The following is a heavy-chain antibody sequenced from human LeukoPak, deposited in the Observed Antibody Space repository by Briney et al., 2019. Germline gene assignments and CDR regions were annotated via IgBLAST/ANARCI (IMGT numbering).Heavy chain of an antibody. CDR2: IYYSGST. V-gene: IGHV4-59*01. J-gene: IGHJ4*02. D-gene: IGHD6-13*01. CDR1: GGSISSYY. CDR3: ARGLMMAVAGRGEFHY. Sequence: SESLSLTCIVSGGSISSYYWSWIRQPPGKGLEWIGFIYYSGSTNYNPSLKSRVTISVDTSKNQFSLKLSSVTAADTAVYYCARGLMMAVAGRGEFHYWGQGTLVTVSS.